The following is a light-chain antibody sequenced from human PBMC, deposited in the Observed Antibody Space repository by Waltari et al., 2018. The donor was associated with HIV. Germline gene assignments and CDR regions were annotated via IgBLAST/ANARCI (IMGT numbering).Light chain of an antibody. CDR2: DLN. Sequence: QSALTQPRSVSGSPGQSVTISRTGTNGDVVLYKYVSWYQQHPGKVPRLLIYDLNDRPSGVPDRFSGSKSGTTASLTISGLQAEDEAFYYCCSYAGSYTLIFGGGTKLTVL. CDR3: CSYAGSYTLI. J-gene: IGLJ2*01. V-gene: IGLV2-11*01. CDR1: NGDVVLYKY.